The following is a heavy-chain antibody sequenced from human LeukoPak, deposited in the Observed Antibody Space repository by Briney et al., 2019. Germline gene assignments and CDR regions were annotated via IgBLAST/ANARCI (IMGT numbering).Heavy chain of an antibody. CDR3: ARDHYGSGSYPDDYYYYYGMDV. CDR1: GFTFSSYW. D-gene: IGHD3-10*01. V-gene: IGHV3-7*01. CDR2: IKQDGSEK. Sequence: GGSLRLSCAASGFTFSSYWMSWVREAPGKGLEWVANIKQDGSEKYYVDSVKGRFTISRDNAKNSLYLQMNSLRAEDTAVYYCARDHYGSGSYPDDYYYYYGMDVWGQGTTVTVSS. J-gene: IGHJ6*02.